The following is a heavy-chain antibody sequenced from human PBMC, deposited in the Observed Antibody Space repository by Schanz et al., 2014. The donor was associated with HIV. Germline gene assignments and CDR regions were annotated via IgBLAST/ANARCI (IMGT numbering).Heavy chain of an antibody. CDR3: ARFPVRNYNYYYGMDV. CDR1: GFTFSDYY. D-gene: IGHD3-22*01. J-gene: IGHJ6*02. V-gene: IGHV3-11*01. CDR2: ISDSGSSV. Sequence: QVQLVESGGGLVKPGGSLRLSCAGSGFTFSDYYMSWIRQAPGKGLEWVSYISDSGSSVYYADSVKGRFTISRDNAKNSLYLQMNSLRAEDTAVYYCARFPVRNYNYYYGMDVWGQGTTVTVSS.